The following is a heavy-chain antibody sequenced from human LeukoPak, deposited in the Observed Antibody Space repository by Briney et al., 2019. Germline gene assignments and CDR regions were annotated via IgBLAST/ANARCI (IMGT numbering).Heavy chain of an antibody. J-gene: IGHJ6*03. CDR2: IRYDGSNK. Sequence: GGSLRLSCAASGFTFSSYGMHWVRQAPGEGLEWVAFIRYDGSNKYYADSVKGRFTISRDNSKNTLYLQMNSLRAEDTAVYYCAKVGDGYKLIYYYMDVWGKGTTVTVSS. CDR3: AKVGDGYKLIYYYMDV. D-gene: IGHD5-24*01. CDR1: GFTFSSYG. V-gene: IGHV3-30*02.